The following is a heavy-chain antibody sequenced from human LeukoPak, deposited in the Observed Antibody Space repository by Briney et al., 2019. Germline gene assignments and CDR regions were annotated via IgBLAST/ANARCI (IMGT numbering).Heavy chain of an antibody. Sequence: PGGSLRLSCAASGFTFSSYGMHWVRQAPGKGLEWVAVIWYDGSNKYYADSVKGRFTISRDNSKNTLYLQMNSLRAEDTAVYYCAREGPRPGNYYGSSGLDAFDIWGQGTMVTVSS. CDR3: AREGPRPGNYYGSSGLDAFDI. J-gene: IGHJ3*02. CDR1: GFTFSSYG. D-gene: IGHD3-22*01. V-gene: IGHV3-33*01. CDR2: IWYDGSNK.